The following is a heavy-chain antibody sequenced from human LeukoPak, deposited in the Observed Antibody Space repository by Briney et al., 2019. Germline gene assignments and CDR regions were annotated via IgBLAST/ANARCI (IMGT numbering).Heavy chain of an antibody. Sequence: PSETLSLTCTVSGGSISSYYWSWIRQPPGKGLEWIGYIYYSGSTNYNPSLKSRVTISVDTSKNQFSLKLSSVTAADTAVYYCARWDCSSTSCHNYYYYGMDVWGQGTTVTVSS. V-gene: IGHV4-59*12. CDR1: GGSISSYY. D-gene: IGHD2-2*01. J-gene: IGHJ6*02. CDR2: IYYSGST. CDR3: ARWDCSSTSCHNYYYYGMDV.